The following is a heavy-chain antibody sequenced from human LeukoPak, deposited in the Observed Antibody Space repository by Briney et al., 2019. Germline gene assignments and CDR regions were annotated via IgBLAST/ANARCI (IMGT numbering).Heavy chain of an antibody. CDR3: ASGSTYYDFWSGYPNAFDI. Sequence: SQTLSLTCAISGDSVSSNSAAWNWIRQSPSRGLEWLGRTYYRSKWYNDYAVSLKSRITINPDTSKNQFSLKLSSVTAADTAVYYCASGSTYYDFWSGYPNAFDIWGQGTMVTVSS. V-gene: IGHV6-1*01. D-gene: IGHD3-3*01. CDR1: GDSVSSNSAA. J-gene: IGHJ3*02. CDR2: TYYRSKWYN.